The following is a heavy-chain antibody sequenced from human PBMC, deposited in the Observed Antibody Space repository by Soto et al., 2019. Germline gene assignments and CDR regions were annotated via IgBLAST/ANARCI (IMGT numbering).Heavy chain of an antibody. J-gene: IGHJ4*02. V-gene: IGHV4-59*01. CDR2: IYYSGST. D-gene: IGHD4-17*01. CDR1: GGSISSYY. Sequence: SETLSLTCTVSGGSISSYYWSWIRQPPGKGLEWIGYIYYSGSTNYNPSLKSRVTISVDTSKNQFSLKLSSVTAADTAVYYCARDRYGGSDYWGQGTLVPVSS. CDR3: ARDRYGGSDY.